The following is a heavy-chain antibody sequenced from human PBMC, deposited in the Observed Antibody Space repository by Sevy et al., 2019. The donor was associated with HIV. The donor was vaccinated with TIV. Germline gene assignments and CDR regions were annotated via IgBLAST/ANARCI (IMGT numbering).Heavy chain of an antibody. CDR2: INTDGREK. D-gene: IGHD3-16*01. CDR1: GLTFGLYW. V-gene: IGHV3-7*01. Sequence: GGSLRLSCVTSGLTFGLYWMSWVRQAPGKGLEWVANINTDGREKYYVDSVTGRFTLSRDNAKNSLYLQMNSLRAEDTAVYYCASSLSKHLGTFDIWVRGTMVTVSS. CDR3: ASSLSKHLGTFDI. J-gene: IGHJ3*02.